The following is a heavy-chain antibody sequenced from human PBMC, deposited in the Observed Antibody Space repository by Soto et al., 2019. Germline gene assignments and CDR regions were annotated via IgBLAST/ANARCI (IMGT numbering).Heavy chain of an antibody. J-gene: IGHJ6*02. Sequence: GGSLRLSCAASGFTVSSNYMSWVRQAPGKGLEWVSVIYSGGSTYYADSVKGRFTISRDNSKNTLYLQMNSLRAEDTAVYYCAREGYSYGYDYYYYGMDVWGQGTTVTVSS. V-gene: IGHV3-53*05. CDR3: AREGYSYGYDYYYYGMDV. D-gene: IGHD5-18*01. CDR2: IYSGGST. CDR1: GFTVSSNY.